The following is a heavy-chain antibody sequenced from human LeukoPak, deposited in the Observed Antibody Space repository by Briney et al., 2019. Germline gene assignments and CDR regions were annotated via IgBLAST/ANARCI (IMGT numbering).Heavy chain of an antibody. CDR3: AKTTSVFWSGYLPFDC. V-gene: IGHV3-23*01. CDR1: GFTFSSYA. D-gene: IGHD3-3*01. CDR2: ISGSGGST. J-gene: IGHJ4*02. Sequence: PGGSLRLSCAASGFTFSSYAMSWVRQAPGKGLEWVSAISGSGGSTYYADSVKGRFTISRDNSKNTLYLQMNSLRAEDTAVYYCAKTTSVFWSGYLPFDCWGQGTLVTVSS.